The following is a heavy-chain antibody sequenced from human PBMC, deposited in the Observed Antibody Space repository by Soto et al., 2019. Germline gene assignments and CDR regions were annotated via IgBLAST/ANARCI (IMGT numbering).Heavy chain of an antibody. CDR3: AKVGPDCASTTSYLLVAFDI. Sequence: GSLRLSCAASGFTFSSYVTHWVRQAPGKGLEWVAVISHDGNNKYYADSVKGRFTISRDNSKNTLYLQMNSLTTEDTAVYYCAKVGPDCASTTSYLLVAFDIWGQGTMVTVAS. D-gene: IGHD2-2*01. J-gene: IGHJ3*02. V-gene: IGHV3-30*18. CDR2: ISHDGNNK. CDR1: GFTFSSYV.